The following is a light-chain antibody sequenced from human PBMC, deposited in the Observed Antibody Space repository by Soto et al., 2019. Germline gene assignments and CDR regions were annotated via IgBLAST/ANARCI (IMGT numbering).Light chain of an antibody. CDR2: GAS. V-gene: IGKV3-20*01. CDR3: QQYGSSPGT. CDR1: QSVSNSY. Sequence: EIVLTQSPGTLSLSPGERATLSCRASQSVSNSYLAWYQQKPGQAPRLLIYGASSRAPGIPDRFSGSGSGTDFTLTISRLEPEDFAVYYCQQYGSSPGTFGQGTKVEIK. J-gene: IGKJ1*01.